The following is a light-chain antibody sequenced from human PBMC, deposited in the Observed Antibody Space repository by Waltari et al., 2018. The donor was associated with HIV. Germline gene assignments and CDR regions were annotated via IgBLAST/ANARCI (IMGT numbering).Light chain of an antibody. Sequence: QSVLTQPPAVSAAPGQTVTISCSGSSSNIANNYVSWYQQLPGTAPKLLIYYNNRRSSGIPDRFPGSKSGTSATLAIAGLQTGDEADYYCGTWDTSLSAGVFGGGTKVTVL. CDR2: YNN. CDR3: GTWDTSLSAGV. CDR1: SSNIANNY. V-gene: IGLV1-51*01. J-gene: IGLJ2*01.